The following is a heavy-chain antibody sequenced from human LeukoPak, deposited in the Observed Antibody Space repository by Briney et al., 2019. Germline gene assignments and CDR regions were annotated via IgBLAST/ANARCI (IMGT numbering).Heavy chain of an antibody. Sequence: GGSLRLSCAASGFTFNTHTIHWVRQTPGKGLQWVAVISYDGTNKYYADSVKGRFTISRDNSKNTMYLQMNSLSAEDTAVYYCAKDPGYYDSTAYIFEYWGQGTLVTVSS. CDR2: ISYDGTNK. CDR1: GFTFNTHT. CDR3: AKDPGYYDSTAYIFEY. J-gene: IGHJ4*02. V-gene: IGHV3-30*18. D-gene: IGHD3-22*01.